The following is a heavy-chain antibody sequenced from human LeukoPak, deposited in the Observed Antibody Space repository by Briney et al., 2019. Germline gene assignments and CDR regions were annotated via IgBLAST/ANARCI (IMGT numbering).Heavy chain of an antibody. CDR1: GYTFTSQW. D-gene: IGHD5-24*01. V-gene: IGHV5-51*01. CDR2: VFPRASDT. Sequence: GASLQISCEGSGYTFTSQWIGWVRQVPGKGLEWMGIVFPRASDTRYSPSFQGRVTISVDKSINSAYLQWTSLKASDTAIYYCARLNGYINSWGQGTQVTVSS. CDR3: ARLNGYINS. J-gene: IGHJ4*02.